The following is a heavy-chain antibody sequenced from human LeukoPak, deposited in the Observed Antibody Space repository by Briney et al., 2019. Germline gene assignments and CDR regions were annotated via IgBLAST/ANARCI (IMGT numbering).Heavy chain of an antibody. CDR3: ARRVSLLWFGELIDGFDP. CDR2: IYTSGST. CDR1: GGSISSGNYY. V-gene: IGHV4-61*02. Sequence: PSETLSLTCTVSGGSISSGNYYWSWIRKPAGKGLEWIGRIYTSGSTNYNPSLKSRVTISVDTSKNQFSLKLSSVTAADTAVYYCARRVSLLWFGELIDGFDPWGQGTLVTVSS. D-gene: IGHD3-10*01. J-gene: IGHJ5*02.